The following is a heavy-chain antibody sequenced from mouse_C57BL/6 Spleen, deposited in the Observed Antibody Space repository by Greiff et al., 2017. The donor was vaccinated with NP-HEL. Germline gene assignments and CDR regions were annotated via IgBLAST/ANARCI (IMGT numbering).Heavy chain of an antibody. Sequence: QVQLQQSGAELVRPGASVTLSCKASGYTFTDYEMHWVKQTPVHGLEWIGAIDPETGGTAYNQKFKGKAILTADKSSSTAYMELRSLTSEDSAVYYCTRNYYSNPYFDYWGKGTTLTVSS. CDR1: GYTFTDYE. CDR2: IDPETGGT. V-gene: IGHV1-15*01. J-gene: IGHJ2*01. D-gene: IGHD2-5*01. CDR3: TRNYYSNPYFDY.